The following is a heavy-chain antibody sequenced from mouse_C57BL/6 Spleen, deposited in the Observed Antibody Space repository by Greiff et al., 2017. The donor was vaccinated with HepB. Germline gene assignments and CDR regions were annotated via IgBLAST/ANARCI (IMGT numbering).Heavy chain of an antibody. CDR3: ARDEGNYRAWFAY. CDR2: ISDGGSYT. V-gene: IGHV5-4*01. D-gene: IGHD1-1*02. J-gene: IGHJ3*01. Sequence: EVQVVESGGGLVKPGGSLKLSCAASGFTFSSYAMSWVRQTPEKRLEWVATISDGGSYTYYPDNVKGRFTISRDNAKNNLYLQMSHLKSEDTAMYYCARDEGNYRAWFAYWGQGTLVTVSA. CDR1: GFTFSSYA.